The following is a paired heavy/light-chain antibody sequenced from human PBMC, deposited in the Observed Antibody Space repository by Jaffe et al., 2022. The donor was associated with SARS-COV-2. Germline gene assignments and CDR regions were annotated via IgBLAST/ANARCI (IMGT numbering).Heavy chain of an antibody. V-gene: IGHV3-7*03. Sequence: EEQLVESGGGLVQPGGSLRLSCAASRFTFSTYWMTWVRQAPGKGLEWVANIKEDGREKNYVDSVKGRFTISRDNAKNSLFLQMNSLRAEDTAVYYCAGGGGWPIWFWGQGTLVTVSS. CDR2: IKEDGREK. J-gene: IGHJ4*02. CDR1: RFTFSTYW. CDR3: AGGGGWPIWF. D-gene: IGHD6-19*01.
Light chain of an antibody. CDR2: GAS. Sequence: EIVLTQSPGTLSLSPGERATLSCRASHTVSSNYLAWYQQKRGQAPRLLIYGASSRATGIPDRFSGSGSGTDFTLTISRLEPEDFAVYSCQQYGSSPYTFGQGTKLEIK. CDR3: QQYGSSPYT. CDR1: HTVSSNY. V-gene: IGKV3-20*01. J-gene: IGKJ2*01.